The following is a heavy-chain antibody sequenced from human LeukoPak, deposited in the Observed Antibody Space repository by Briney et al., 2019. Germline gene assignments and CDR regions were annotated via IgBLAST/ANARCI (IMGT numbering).Heavy chain of an antibody. CDR2: ISYDGSNK. Sequence: GRSLRLSCAASGFTFSSYAMHWVRQAPGKGLEWVAVISYDGSNKYYADSVKGRFTISRDNSKNTLYLQMNSLRAEDTAVYYCARDGVAAAGYFDYWGQGTLVTVSP. V-gene: IGHV3-30*01. CDR3: ARDGVAAAGYFDY. J-gene: IGHJ4*02. CDR1: GFTFSSYA. D-gene: IGHD6-13*01.